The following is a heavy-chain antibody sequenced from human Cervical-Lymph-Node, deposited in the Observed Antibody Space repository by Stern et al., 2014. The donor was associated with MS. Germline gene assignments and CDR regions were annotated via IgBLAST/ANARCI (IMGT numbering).Heavy chain of an antibody. CDR3: ARVGGYCSSTSCYADY. Sequence: QVQLVQSGAEVKKPGSSVKGSCKASGGTFSSYAISWVRQAPGQGLEWMGGIIPIFGTANYAQKFQGRVTITADESTSTAYMELSSLRSEDTAVYYCARVGGYCSSTSCYADYWGQGTLVTVSS. J-gene: IGHJ4*02. D-gene: IGHD2-2*01. CDR2: IIPIFGTA. V-gene: IGHV1-69*12. CDR1: GGTFSSYA.